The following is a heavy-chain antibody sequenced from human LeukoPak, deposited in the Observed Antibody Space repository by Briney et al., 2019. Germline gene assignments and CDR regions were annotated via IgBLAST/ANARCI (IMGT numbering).Heavy chain of an antibody. CDR1: GYTFTNYD. J-gene: IGHJ4*02. CDR3: TRGRRYAGSWYPDF. D-gene: IGHD6-13*01. Sequence: GASVKVSCKASGYTFTNYDINWVRQATGQGLEWMGWMNPYTGQTGYAQKFQGRVTNTRDTSISTAYMELSSLRAEDTAVYFCTRGRRYAGSWYPDFWGQGTLVTVSS. CDR2: MNPYTGQT. V-gene: IGHV1-8*01.